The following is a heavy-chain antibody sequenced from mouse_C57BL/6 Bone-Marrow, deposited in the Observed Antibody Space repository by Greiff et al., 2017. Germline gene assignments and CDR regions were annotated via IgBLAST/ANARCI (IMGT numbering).Heavy chain of an antibody. Sequence: VQLQQSGAELVKPGASVKLSCKASGYTFTSYWMHWVKQRPGQGLEWIGMIHPNSGSTNYNEKFKSKATLTVDKSSSTAYMQLSSLTSDDSAVYYCCYYYGSSWYFDVWGTGTTVTVS. V-gene: IGHV1-64*01. J-gene: IGHJ1*03. CDR3: CYYYGSSWYFDV. D-gene: IGHD1-1*01. CDR1: GYTFTSYW. CDR2: IHPNSGST.